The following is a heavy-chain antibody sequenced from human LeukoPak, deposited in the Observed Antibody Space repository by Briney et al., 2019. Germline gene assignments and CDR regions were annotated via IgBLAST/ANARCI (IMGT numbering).Heavy chain of an antibody. D-gene: IGHD6-19*01. V-gene: IGHV3-48*01. CDR1: GFTFSSYS. CDR2: ISSSSSTI. J-gene: IGHJ3*02. CDR3: ARDPGWFRAFDI. Sequence: GGSLRLSCAASGFTFSSYSMNWVRQAPGKGLEWVSYISSSSSTIYYAGSVKGRFTISRDNAKNSLYLQMNSLRAEDTAVYYCARDPGWFRAFDIWGRGTMVTVSS.